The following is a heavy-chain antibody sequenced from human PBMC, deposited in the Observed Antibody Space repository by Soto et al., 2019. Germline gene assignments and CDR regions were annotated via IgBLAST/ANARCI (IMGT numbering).Heavy chain of an antibody. Sequence: GGSLSLSCAASGSPVSSKYMSWVRQAPGKGLEWVSLIQSGGPTYYADSVKGRFTISRDTSENTLHLQMDSLRAEDTAVYYCAKGMGVVVTAIFYGMDVWGQGTTVTVSS. J-gene: IGHJ6*02. CDR2: IQSGGPT. CDR1: GSPVSSKY. V-gene: IGHV3-66*01. CDR3: AKGMGVVVTAIFYGMDV. D-gene: IGHD2-21*02.